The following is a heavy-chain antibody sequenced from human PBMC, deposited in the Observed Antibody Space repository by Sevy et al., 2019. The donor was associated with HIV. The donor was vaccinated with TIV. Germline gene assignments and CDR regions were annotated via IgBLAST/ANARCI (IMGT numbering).Heavy chain of an antibody. D-gene: IGHD3-10*01. CDR3: ARDPNYYGSGSYTPPWFDP. V-gene: IGHV3-7*01. J-gene: IGHJ5*02. CDR1: GFTFSSYW. CDR2: IKQDGSEK. Sequence: GGSLRLSCAASGFTFSSYWMSWVRQAPGKGLERVANIKQDGSEKYYVDSVKGRFTISRDNAKNSLYLQMNSLRAEDTAVYYCARDPNYYGSGSYTPPWFDPWGQGTLVTVSS.